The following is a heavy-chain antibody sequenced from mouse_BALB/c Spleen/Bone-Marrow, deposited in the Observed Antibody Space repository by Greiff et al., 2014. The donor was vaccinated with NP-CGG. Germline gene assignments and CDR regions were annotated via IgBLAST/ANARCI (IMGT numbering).Heavy chain of an antibody. Sequence: EVMLVESGGGLAKPGGSLKLSCAASGFTFSDYYMYWVRQTPEKRLEWVATISDGGSYTYYPDSVKGRFTISRDIAKNNLYLQMSSLKSEDTAMYYCARDRGVQGYAMDYWGQGTSVTVSS. V-gene: IGHV5-4*02. D-gene: IGHD2-14*01. CDR2: ISDGGSYT. CDR3: ARDRGVQGYAMDY. J-gene: IGHJ4*01. CDR1: GFTFSDYY.